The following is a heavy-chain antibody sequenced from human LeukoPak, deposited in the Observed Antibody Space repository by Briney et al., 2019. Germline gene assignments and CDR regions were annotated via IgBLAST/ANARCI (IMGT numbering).Heavy chain of an antibody. V-gene: IGHV4-31*03. CDR2: IYYSGST. CDR3: AREVFIATIFSIPDQYYMDV. D-gene: IGHD3-9*01. Sequence: SQTLSLTCTVSGGSISSGGYYWSWIRQHPGKGLEWIGYIYYSGSTCYNPSLKSRVTISVDTSKNQFSLKLSSVTAADTVVYYCAREVFIATIFSIPDQYYMDVWGKGTTVTVSS. CDR1: GGSISSGGYY. J-gene: IGHJ6*03.